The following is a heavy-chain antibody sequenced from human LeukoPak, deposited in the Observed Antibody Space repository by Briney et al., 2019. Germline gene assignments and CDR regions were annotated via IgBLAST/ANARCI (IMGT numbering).Heavy chain of an antibody. V-gene: IGHV4-59*01. Sequence: SETLSLTCTVSGGSISSYYWSWIRQPPGKGPEWIGYIYYSGSTNYNPSLKSRVTISVDTSKNQFSLKLSSVTAADTAVYYCARVGRPYYYDSSGSDAFDYWGQGTLVTVSS. CDR1: GGSISSYY. CDR2: IYYSGST. D-gene: IGHD3-22*01. J-gene: IGHJ4*02. CDR3: ARVGRPYYYDSSGSDAFDY.